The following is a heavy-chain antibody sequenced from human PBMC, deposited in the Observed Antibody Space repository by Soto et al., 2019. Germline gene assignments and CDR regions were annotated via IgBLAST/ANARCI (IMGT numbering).Heavy chain of an antibody. D-gene: IGHD3-3*01. J-gene: IGHJ4*02. CDR1: GFTFSSYA. Sequence: QVQLVESGGGVVQPGRSLRLSCAASGFTFSSYAMHWVRQAPGKGLEWVAVISYDGSNKYYADSVKGRFTISRDNSKNTLYLQMNSLRTDDTAVYYCARHKRDLRFLEWSYYFDYWGQGTLVTVSS. CDR3: ARHKRDLRFLEWSYYFDY. CDR2: ISYDGSNK. V-gene: IGHV3-30-3*01.